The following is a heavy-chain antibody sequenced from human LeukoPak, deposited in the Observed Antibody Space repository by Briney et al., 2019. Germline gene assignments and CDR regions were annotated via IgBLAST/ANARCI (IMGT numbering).Heavy chain of an antibody. V-gene: IGHV1-69*06. Sequence: GASVKVSCKASGGTFSSYAISWVRQAPGQGLEWMGGIIPIFGTANYAQKFQGRVTITADKSTSTAYMELSSLSSGDTAVYYCASDLTSSGPLTGAFGIWGQGTMVTVSS. D-gene: IGHD3-22*01. CDR2: IIPIFGTA. CDR1: GGTFSSYA. CDR3: ASDLTSSGPLTGAFGI. J-gene: IGHJ3*02.